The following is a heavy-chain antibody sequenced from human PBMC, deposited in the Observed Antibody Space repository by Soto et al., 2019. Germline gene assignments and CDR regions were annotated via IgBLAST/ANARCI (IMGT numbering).Heavy chain of an antibody. Sequence: QLQLQESGPGLVKPSETLSLTCAVSGGSISGSYYYWAWLRQSPGKGPEWIGSVFYTGFTSYNPSLESRVSVSVDTSKSQFSLKLSAVTAADTAVYYCATSQKGYNWDYFAHWGQGALVTVSS. J-gene: IGHJ4*02. CDR3: ATSQKGYNWDYFAH. D-gene: IGHD1-20*01. V-gene: IGHV4-39*01. CDR2: VFYTGFT. CDR1: GGSISGSYYY.